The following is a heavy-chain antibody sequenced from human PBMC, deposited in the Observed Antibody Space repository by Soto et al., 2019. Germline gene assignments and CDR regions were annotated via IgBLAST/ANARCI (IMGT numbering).Heavy chain of an antibody. CDR2: ISSSSYI. D-gene: IGHD4-17*01. Sequence: GGSLRLSCAASGFAFSSYSMNWFRQAPGKGLEWVSSISSSSYIYYADSVKGRFTISRDNAKNSPYLQMNSLRAEDTAVYYCARDVLTTAGENGMDVWGQGTTVTVSS. J-gene: IGHJ6*02. V-gene: IGHV3-21*01. CDR1: GFAFSSYS. CDR3: ARDVLTTAGENGMDV.